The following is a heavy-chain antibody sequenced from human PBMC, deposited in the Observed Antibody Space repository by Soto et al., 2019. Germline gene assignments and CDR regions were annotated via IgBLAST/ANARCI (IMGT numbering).Heavy chain of an antibody. CDR1: GGSFSGYY. Sequence: SETLSLTCAVYGGSFSGYYWSWIRQPPGKGLEWIGEINHSGSTNYNPSLKSRVTISVDTSKNQFSLKLSSVTAADTAVYYCARGGWGYCSSTSCHNWFDPWGQGTLVT. V-gene: IGHV4-34*01. D-gene: IGHD2-2*01. CDR3: ARGGWGYCSSTSCHNWFDP. J-gene: IGHJ5*02. CDR2: INHSGST.